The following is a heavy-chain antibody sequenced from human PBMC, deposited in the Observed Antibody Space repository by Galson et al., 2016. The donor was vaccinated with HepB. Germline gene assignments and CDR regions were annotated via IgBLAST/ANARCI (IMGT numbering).Heavy chain of an antibody. Sequence: SLRLSCAASGFSVSTTYMAWVRQSPGMGLESVSAIFSGGTTFYADSLMGRFTISRDSSSNTLYLQMRGLRAEGTAVYYCARDSGYNEHGGFDNWGQGTLVTVSS. CDR2: IFSGGTT. CDR1: GFSVSTTY. D-gene: IGHD5-12*01. J-gene: IGHJ4*02. V-gene: IGHV3-66*01. CDR3: ARDSGYNEHGGFDN.